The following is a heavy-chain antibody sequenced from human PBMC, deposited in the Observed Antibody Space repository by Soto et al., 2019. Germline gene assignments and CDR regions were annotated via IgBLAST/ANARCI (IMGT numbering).Heavy chain of an antibody. CDR2: IHHDGST. V-gene: IGHV4-34*01. J-gene: IGHJ4*02. Sequence: SETLSLTCAISGGSSSSHSKSWVRQPPGKGLEWIGEIHHDGSTNYNPSLKSRVTISGDTSKNHFSLELSSVTAADTAVYHCPTFDVGTIIKDYWGQGTLVTVSS. CDR3: PTFDVGTIIKDY. D-gene: IGHD3-10*01. CDR1: GGSSSSHS.